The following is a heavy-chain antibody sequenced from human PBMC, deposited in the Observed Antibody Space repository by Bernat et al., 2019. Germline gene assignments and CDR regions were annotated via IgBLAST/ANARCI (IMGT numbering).Heavy chain of an antibody. Sequence: QLQLQESGLGLVKPSETLSPTCTVSGGSISSSSYYWGWIRQPPGKGLEWIGSIYYSGSTYYNPSLKSRVTISVDTSKNQFSLKLSSVTAADTAVYYCASLYYDILTDYYFDYWGQGTLVTVSS. J-gene: IGHJ4*02. V-gene: IGHV4-39*01. D-gene: IGHD3-9*01. CDR2: IYYSGST. CDR1: GGSISSSSYY. CDR3: ASLYYDILTDYYFDY.